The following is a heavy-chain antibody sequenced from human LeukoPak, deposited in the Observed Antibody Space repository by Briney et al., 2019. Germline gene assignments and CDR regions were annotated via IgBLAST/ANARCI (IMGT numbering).Heavy chain of an antibody. Sequence: ASVKVSCKASGYTFSSYAMNWVRQAPGQGLEFMGWINTYNGNPTYAQAFTGRFVFSVDTSVSTAYLQISSLKTEDTAVYYCARSAQYYFDYWGQGTLVTVSS. CDR2: INTYNGNP. V-gene: IGHV7-4-1*02. D-gene: IGHD4-11*01. CDR1: GYTFSSYA. J-gene: IGHJ4*02. CDR3: ARSAQYYFDY.